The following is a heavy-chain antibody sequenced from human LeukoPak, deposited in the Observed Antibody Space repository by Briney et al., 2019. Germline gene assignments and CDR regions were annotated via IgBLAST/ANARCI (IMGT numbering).Heavy chain of an antibody. Sequence: ASVKVSCKTSGFAFKGYGISWVRQAPGQGLEWVGWISPYNGNTNYAQRFEGRVTMTTDTSTTTAYMELKSLRSDDTAVYYCTRTGYLRSRHFDNWGQGTLVIVSS. CDR1: GFAFKGYG. CDR3: TRTGYLRSRHFDN. CDR2: ISPYNGNT. D-gene: IGHD6-13*01. V-gene: IGHV1-18*01. J-gene: IGHJ4*02.